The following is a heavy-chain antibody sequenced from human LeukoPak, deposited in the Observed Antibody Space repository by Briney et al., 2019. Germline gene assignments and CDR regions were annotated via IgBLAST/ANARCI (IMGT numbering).Heavy chain of an antibody. CDR1: GGSISSSSYY. CDR2: ISYSGST. Sequence: SETLSLTCTVSGGSISSSSYYWGWIRQPPGKGLEWIGGISYSGSTYYHPSLKSRVTIYVDTSKNQFSLKLSSVTAADTAVYYCARHGLSGVSLRINWFDPWVRGTLVTVSS. J-gene: IGHJ5*02. V-gene: IGHV4-39*01. CDR3: ARHGLSGVSLRINWFDP. D-gene: IGHD1-26*01.